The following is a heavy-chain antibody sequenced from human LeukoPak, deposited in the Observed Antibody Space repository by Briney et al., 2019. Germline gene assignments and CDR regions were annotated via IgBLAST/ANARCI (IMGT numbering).Heavy chain of an antibody. V-gene: IGHV3-74*01. CDR2: IHNEGSNDGSST. CDR1: AFIFSIYW. Sequence: PGRSLRLSCAAAAFIFSIYWMHWVRHAPGKGLGWVSRIHNEGSNDGSSTNYADSVKGRFTISRDNAKNTLSLQMNSLRAEETAIYYCAKSRGYGFFMDYWGQGTLVTVSS. CDR3: AKSRGYGFFMDY. J-gene: IGHJ4*02. D-gene: IGHD5-18*01.